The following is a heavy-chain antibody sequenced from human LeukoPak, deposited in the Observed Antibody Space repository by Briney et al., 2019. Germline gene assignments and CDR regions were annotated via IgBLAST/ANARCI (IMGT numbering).Heavy chain of an antibody. CDR2: IYTSGST. Sequence: PSETLSLTCTVSGGSISSYYWSWIRQPAGKGLEWIGRIYTSGSTNYNPSLKSRVTISVDTSKNQFSLKLSSVTAADTAVYYCARLKPSITGTNYYYYYMDVWGKGTTVTVSS. D-gene: IGHD1/OR15-1a*01. CDR1: GGSISSYY. V-gene: IGHV4-4*07. CDR3: ARLKPSITGTNYYYYYMDV. J-gene: IGHJ6*03.